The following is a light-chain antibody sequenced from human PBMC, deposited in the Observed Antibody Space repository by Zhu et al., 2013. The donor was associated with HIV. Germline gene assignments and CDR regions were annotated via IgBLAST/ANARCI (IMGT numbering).Light chain of an antibody. Sequence: QSVLTQPPSASGTPGHRVTISCSGSRSNIGGYTVNWYQLLPGTAPKLLIYDNDYRPSGVPGRFSGSKSGTSASLAITGLQAEDEADYYCQSYDSSLSVLFGGGTKLTVL. CDR2: DND. V-gene: IGLV1-44*01. CDR3: QSYDSSLSVL. CDR1: RSNIGGYT. J-gene: IGLJ2*01.